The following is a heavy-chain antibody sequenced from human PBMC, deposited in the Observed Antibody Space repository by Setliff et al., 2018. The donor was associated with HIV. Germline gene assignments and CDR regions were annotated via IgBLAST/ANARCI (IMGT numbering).Heavy chain of an antibody. Sequence: ASVKVSCKASGYSFTGYYMHWVRQAPGQGLEWMGRINPYSGGTNYAQKFQGRVTMTRDTSITTAYMELSRLTSDDTAVYYCARDNVRGPTNAMDVWGQGTTVTVSS. D-gene: IGHD3-10*01. CDR2: INPYSGGT. V-gene: IGHV1-2*06. J-gene: IGHJ6*02. CDR1: GYSFTGYY. CDR3: ARDNVRGPTNAMDV.